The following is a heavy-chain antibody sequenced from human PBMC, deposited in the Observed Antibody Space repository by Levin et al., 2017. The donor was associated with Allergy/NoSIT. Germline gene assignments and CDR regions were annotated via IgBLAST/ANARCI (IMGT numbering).Heavy chain of an antibody. D-gene: IGHD2-2*02. CDR1: GGSLSSSNYY. Sequence: SETLSLTCTGSGGSLSSSNYYWGWIRQPPGTGLEWIGSIYYSGSTYYNPSLKSRVTISVDTSKNQFSLKLSSVTAADTAVYYCARQERGSCSSPSCYTDHWGQGTLVTVSS. J-gene: IGHJ1*01. V-gene: IGHV4-39*01. CDR3: ARQERGSCSSPSCYTDH. CDR2: IYYSGST.